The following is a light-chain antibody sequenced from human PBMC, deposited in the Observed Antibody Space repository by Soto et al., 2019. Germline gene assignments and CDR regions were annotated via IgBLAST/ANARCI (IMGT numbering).Light chain of an antibody. CDR3: SSYTSSSTRV. J-gene: IGLJ1*01. CDR2: DVS. V-gene: IGLV2-14*03. CDR1: SSDVGGYNY. Sequence: QSALTQPASVSGSPGQSIAISCTGTSSDVGGYNYVSWYQQHPGKVPKLMIYDVSNRPSGVSYRFSGSKSGNTASLTISGLQADDEADYYCSSYTSSSTRVFGTGTKVPVL.